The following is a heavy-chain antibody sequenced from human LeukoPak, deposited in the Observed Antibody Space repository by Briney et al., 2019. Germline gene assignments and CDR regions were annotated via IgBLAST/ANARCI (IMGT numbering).Heavy chain of an antibody. D-gene: IGHD3-3*01. Sequence: LRLSCAASGFTFSDYWMSWVRQPPGKGLEWIGYIYHSGSTYYNPSLKSRVTISVDTSKNQFSLKLSSVTAADTAVYYCARGLTRGDFWSGYSYYYGMDVWGQGTTVTVSS. J-gene: IGHJ6*02. CDR2: IYHSGST. CDR3: ARGLTRGDFWSGYSYYYGMDV. V-gene: IGHV4-30-4*08. CDR1: GFTFSDYW.